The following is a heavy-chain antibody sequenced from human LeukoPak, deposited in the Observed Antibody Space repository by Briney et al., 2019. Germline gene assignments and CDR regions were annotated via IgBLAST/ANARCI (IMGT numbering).Heavy chain of an antibody. J-gene: IGHJ4*02. Sequence: ASVKVSCKASGYTFTSYDINWVRQATGQGLEWMGWMNPNSGSTGYAQKFQGRVTMTRNTSISTAYMELSSLRSEDTAVYYCARGPHQYYGSGSNDDYWGQGTLVTVSS. D-gene: IGHD3-10*01. CDR1: GYTFTSYD. CDR3: ARGPHQYYGSGSNDDY. V-gene: IGHV1-8*01. CDR2: MNPNSGST.